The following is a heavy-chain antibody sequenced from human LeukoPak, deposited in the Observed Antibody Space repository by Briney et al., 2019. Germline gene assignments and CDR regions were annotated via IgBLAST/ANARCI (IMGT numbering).Heavy chain of an antibody. CDR1: GFTFRRYA. CDR2: ISGSCGST. CDR3: AKDTRGYSSSWYKDYFDY. D-gene: IGHD6-13*01. V-gene: IGHV3-23*01. J-gene: IGHJ4*02. Sequence: GGSLRLSCAASGFTFRRYAMRWGRQAPGKGGEWVAAISGSCGSTYYADSVKGRFTISRYNSKNTLYLQMNSLRAEDTAVYYCAKDTRGYSSSWYKDYFDYWGQGTLVTVSS.